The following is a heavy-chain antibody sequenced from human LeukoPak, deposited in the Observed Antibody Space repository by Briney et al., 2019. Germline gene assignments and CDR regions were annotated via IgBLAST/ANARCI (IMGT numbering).Heavy chain of an antibody. D-gene: IGHD1-26*01. Sequence: GGSLRLSCTASGFTFRSYWMSWVRQAPGKGLEWVANLKQDGSEEIYVDSVKGRFTISRDNAENSLFLQMNSLRVEDTAVYYCERDPYSGSYGAFDIWGQGTMVTVS. CDR3: ERDPYSGSYGAFDI. CDR1: GFTFRSYW. V-gene: IGHV3-7*05. CDR2: LKQDGSEE. J-gene: IGHJ3*02.